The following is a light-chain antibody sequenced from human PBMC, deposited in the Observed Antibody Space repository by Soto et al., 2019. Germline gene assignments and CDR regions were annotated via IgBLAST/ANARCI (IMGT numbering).Light chain of an antibody. CDR2: DPS. CDR1: QRGSSY. V-gene: IGKV3-11*01. Sequence: EIVLTQSPATLSLSPGERATLSFRASQRGSSYLAWYQQKPGQAPRLLIYDPSNRATGIAARFSGSGSGTDFTLTISSLEPEDFAVDYCQQRSNWLLTCGGGTKVEIK. J-gene: IGKJ4*01. CDR3: QQRSNWLLT.